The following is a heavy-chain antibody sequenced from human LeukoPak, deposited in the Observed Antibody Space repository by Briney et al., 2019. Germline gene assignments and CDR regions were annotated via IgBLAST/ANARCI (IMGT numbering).Heavy chain of an antibody. D-gene: IGHD3-9*01. CDR2: IYSGGST. CDR3: TRDGGGDILTGYYPYYFDY. Sequence: GGSLRLSCAASGFTVSSNYMSWVRQAPGKGLEWVSVIYSGGSTYYADSVKGRFTISRDNAKNSLYLQMNSLKTEDTAVYYCTRDGGGDILTGYYPYYFDYWGQGTLVTVSS. V-gene: IGHV3-66*01. CDR1: GFTVSSNY. J-gene: IGHJ4*02.